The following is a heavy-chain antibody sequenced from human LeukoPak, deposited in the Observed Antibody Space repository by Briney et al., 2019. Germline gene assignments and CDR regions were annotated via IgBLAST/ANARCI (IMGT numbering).Heavy chain of an antibody. CDR2: IAANGYDK. CDR3: ARALTDYGDYAILYGMDV. V-gene: IGHV3-7*03. D-gene: IGHD4-17*01. CDR1: GFTFRKYW. J-gene: IGHJ6*02. Sequence: QSGGSLRLSCAASGFTFRKYWMAWVRQAPGQGLEWVATIAANGYDKDYEDSLKGRFTISRDNAKNSLSLQIDNLRAEDTALYYCARALTDYGDYAILYGMDVWGQGTTVTVSS.